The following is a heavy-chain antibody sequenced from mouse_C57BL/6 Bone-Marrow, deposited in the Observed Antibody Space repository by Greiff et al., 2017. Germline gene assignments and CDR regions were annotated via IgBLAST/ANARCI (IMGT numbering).Heavy chain of an antibody. D-gene: IGHD3-2*02. CDR1: GYTFTSYW. CDR2: IDPSDSYT. V-gene: IGHV1-59*01. Sequence: QVQLQQPGAELVRPGTSVKLSCKASGYTFTSYWMHWVKQRPGQGLEWIGVIDPSDSYTNYNQKCKGKATLTVDTSSSTAYMQLSSLTSEDSAVYYGGLDSSGPWFAYWGQGTLVTVSA. J-gene: IGHJ3*01. CDR3: GLDSSGPWFAY.